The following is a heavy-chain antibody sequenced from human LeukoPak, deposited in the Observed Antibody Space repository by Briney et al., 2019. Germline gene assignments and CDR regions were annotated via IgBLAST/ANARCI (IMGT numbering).Heavy chain of an antibody. CDR1: GGSISSYY. CDR2: IYTSGST. Sequence: SETLSLTCTVSGGSISSYYWSWIRQPAGKGLEWIGRIYTSGSTNYNPSLKSRVTISVDKSKNQFSLKLSSVTAADTAVYYCARDCFGVVGSGSYLGYYYSMDVWGKGTTVTVSS. V-gene: IGHV4-4*07. D-gene: IGHD3-10*01. CDR3: ARDCFGVVGSGSYLGYYYSMDV. J-gene: IGHJ6*03.